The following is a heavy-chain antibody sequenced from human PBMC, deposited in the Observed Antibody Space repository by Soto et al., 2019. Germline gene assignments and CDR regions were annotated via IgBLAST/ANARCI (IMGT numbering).Heavy chain of an antibody. CDR2: IYYSGST. CDR3: ANGVFGQQLPPHYYAGRSV. D-gene: IGHD6-13*01. Sequence: SETLSLTCRVSGGSISSSSYYWGWIRQPPGKGLEWIGSIYYSGSTYYNPSLKSRVTISVDTSKNQFSLKLSSVTAADTAVYYCANGVFGQQLPPHYYAGRSVWGQGTTVTVSS. J-gene: IGHJ6*02. V-gene: IGHV4-39*01. CDR1: GGSISSSSYY.